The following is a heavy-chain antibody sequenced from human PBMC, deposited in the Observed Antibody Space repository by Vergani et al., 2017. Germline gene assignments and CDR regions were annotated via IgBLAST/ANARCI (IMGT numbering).Heavy chain of an antibody. CDR2: IYYSGST. V-gene: IGHV4-59*08. CDR3: ARLGVIGLYYYYYMDV. J-gene: IGHJ6*03. Sequence: QVQLQESGPGLVKPSETLSLTCTVSGGSISRYYWSWIRPPPGKGLVWIGYIYYSGSTNYTPSLKSRVTISVDTSKNQFSLKRSSVTAADTAVYYCARLGVIGLYYYYYMDVWGKGTTVTVSS. CDR1: GGSISRYY. D-gene: IGHD3-16*02.